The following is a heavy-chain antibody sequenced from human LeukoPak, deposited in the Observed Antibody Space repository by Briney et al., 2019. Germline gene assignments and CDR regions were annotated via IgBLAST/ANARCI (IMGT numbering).Heavy chain of an antibody. CDR3: ARDLGGGSEGGNWFDP. D-gene: IGHD3-10*01. Sequence: GGSLRLSCAASGFTVSSNYMSWVRQAPGKGLEWVSVIYSGGSTYYADSVKGRFTISRDNSKNTLYLQMNSLRAEDTAVYYCARDLGGGSEGGNWFDPWGQGTLVTVSS. CDR1: GFTVSSNY. V-gene: IGHV3-53*01. J-gene: IGHJ5*02. CDR2: IYSGGST.